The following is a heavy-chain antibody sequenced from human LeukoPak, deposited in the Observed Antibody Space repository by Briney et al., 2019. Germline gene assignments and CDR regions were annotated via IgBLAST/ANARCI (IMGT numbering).Heavy chain of an antibody. J-gene: IGHJ4*02. V-gene: IGHV3-7*05. CDR3: ARDYPPPPVAGPYYFDY. D-gene: IGHD6-19*01. CDR2: IKEDGSEK. Sequence: GGSLRLSCAASGFTFSDYWMSWVRQAPGKGLEWVANIKEDGSEKYYVDSVKGRFTISRDNAKNSLYLQMDSLKAEDTALHYCARDYPPPPVAGPYYFDYWGQGTLVTVSS. CDR1: GFTFSDYW.